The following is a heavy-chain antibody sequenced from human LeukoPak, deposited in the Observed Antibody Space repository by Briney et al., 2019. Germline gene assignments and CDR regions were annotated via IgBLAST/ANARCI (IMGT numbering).Heavy chain of an antibody. D-gene: IGHD3-9*01. Sequence: AETLTLTCTVSGGSISSYYWSWIRQPAGKGLEWIGRIYTSGSTNYNPSLKSRVTMSVDTSKNQSSLKLSSVTAAGTAVYYCARDPNLTGSRHFDYWGQGTLVTVSS. J-gene: IGHJ4*02. V-gene: IGHV4-4*07. CDR3: ARDPNLTGSRHFDY. CDR1: GGSISSYY. CDR2: IYTSGST.